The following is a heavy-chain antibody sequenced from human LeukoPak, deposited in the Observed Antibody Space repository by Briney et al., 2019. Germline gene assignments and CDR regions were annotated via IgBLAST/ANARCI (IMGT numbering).Heavy chain of an antibody. CDR1: GYTLTELS. CDR3: ARDPGYDFWSGWYFDY. D-gene: IGHD3-3*01. CDR2: FDPEDGET. Sequence: ASVKVSCKVSGYTLTELSMHWVRQAPGKGLEWMGGFDPEDGETIYAQKFQGRVTMTRDTSTSTVYMELSSLRSEDTAVYYCARDPGYDFWSGWYFDYWGQGTLVTVSS. J-gene: IGHJ4*02. V-gene: IGHV1-24*01.